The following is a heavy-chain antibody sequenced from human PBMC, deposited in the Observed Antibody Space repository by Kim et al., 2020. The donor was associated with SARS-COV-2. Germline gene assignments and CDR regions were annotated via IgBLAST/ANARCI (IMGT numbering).Heavy chain of an antibody. Sequence: ASVKVSCKASGYVFTSYHITWVRQAPGPGLEWMGWISGYDGDTKYAQKFQGRVTMTADTSRSTAYMELRSLTSDGTARYYCARAGGVPSPNWFGAWGQGTLVTVSS. CDR1: GYVFTSYH. V-gene: IGHV1-18*01. J-gene: IGHJ5*02. CDR2: ISGYDGDT. CDR3: ARAGGVPSPNWFGA. D-gene: IGHD3-10*01.